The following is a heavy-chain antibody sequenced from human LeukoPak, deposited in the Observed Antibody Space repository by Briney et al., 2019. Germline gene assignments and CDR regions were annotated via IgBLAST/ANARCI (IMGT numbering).Heavy chain of an antibody. D-gene: IGHD3-10*01. CDR2: IIPILGIA. V-gene: IGHV1-69*02. CDR3: VGHRGGGWFDP. J-gene: IGHJ5*02. Sequence: SVKVSCKASGGTFSSYTISWVRQAPGQGLEWMGRIIPILGIANHAQKFQGRVTITADKSTSTAYMELSSLRSEDTAVYYCVGHRGGGWFDPWGQGTLVTVSS. CDR1: GGTFSSYT.